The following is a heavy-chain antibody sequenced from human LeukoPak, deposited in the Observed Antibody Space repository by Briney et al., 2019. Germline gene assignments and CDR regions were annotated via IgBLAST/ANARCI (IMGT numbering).Heavy chain of an antibody. V-gene: IGHV4-4*07. CDR3: ARVVMWELDYYFDY. J-gene: IGHJ4*02. Sequence: PSETLSLTCTVSGGSISNYYWIWIRQPAGKGLEWIGRIYTSGSTNYNPSLKSRVTMSVDTSKNQFSLKLSSVTAADTAVYYCARVVMWELDYYFDYWGQGTLVTVSS. CDR1: GGSISNYY. D-gene: IGHD1-26*01. CDR2: IYTSGST.